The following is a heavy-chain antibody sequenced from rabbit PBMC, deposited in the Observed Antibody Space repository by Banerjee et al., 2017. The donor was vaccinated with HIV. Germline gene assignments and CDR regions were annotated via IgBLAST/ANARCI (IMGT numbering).Heavy chain of an antibody. J-gene: IGHJ4*01. V-gene: IGHV1S45*01. CDR2: IYADGSGYT. CDR1: GFSFSSGYW. D-gene: IGHD1-1*01. CDR3: ARVNAGSSGYPYYFNL. Sequence: QQQLEESGGDLVKPEGSLTLTCTASGFSFSSGYWICWVRQAPGKGLEWIACIYADGSGYTYYASWAKGRFTISKTSSTTVTLQMTSLTAADTATYFCARVNAGSSGYPYYFNLWGQGTLVTVS.